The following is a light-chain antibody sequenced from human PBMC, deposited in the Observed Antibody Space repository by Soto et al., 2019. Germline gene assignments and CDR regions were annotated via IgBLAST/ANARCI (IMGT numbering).Light chain of an antibody. CDR3: CSYADSNNFGV. J-gene: IGLJ1*01. CDR1: SSDIGRYNY. V-gene: IGLV2-8*01. CDR2: EVD. Sequence: QSALTQPPSASGSPGQSVTISCTGTSSDIGRYNYVSWYQQHPGRAPKLMIYEVDRRPSGVPDRFSGSKSGNTASLTVSGLQAEDEADYYCCSYADSNNFGVFGTGTKVTVL.